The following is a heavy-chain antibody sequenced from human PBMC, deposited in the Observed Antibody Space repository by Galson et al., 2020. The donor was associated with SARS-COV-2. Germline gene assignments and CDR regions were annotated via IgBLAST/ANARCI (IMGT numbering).Heavy chain of an antibody. CDR3: AREITLDYYGMGV. J-gene: IGHJ6*02. CDR2: ISYDGSNK. D-gene: IGHD3-10*01. CDR1: GFTFSSYA. V-gene: IGHV3-30*04. Sequence: GGSLRLSCAASGFTFSSYAMHWVRQAPGKGLEWVAVISYDGSNKYYADSVKGRFTISRDNSKNTLYLQMNSLRAEDTAVYYCAREITLDYYGMGVWGQGSTGTVSS.